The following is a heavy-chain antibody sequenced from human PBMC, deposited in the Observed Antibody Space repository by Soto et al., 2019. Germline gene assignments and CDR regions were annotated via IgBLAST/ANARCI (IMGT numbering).Heavy chain of an antibody. CDR2: IYYTGST. Sequence: PSETLSLTCTVSDGTIASGGYYWNWIRQYPGKGLEWIGSIYYTGSTAYNPSLKSRVTMSLDASKSQFSLKLSSVTAADTAIYFCARDTTCGWYPAPDVFDIWGQETMVTVSS. V-gene: IGHV4-31*03. J-gene: IGHJ3*02. D-gene: IGHD6-19*01. CDR1: DGTIASGGYY. CDR3: ARDTTCGWYPAPDVFDI.